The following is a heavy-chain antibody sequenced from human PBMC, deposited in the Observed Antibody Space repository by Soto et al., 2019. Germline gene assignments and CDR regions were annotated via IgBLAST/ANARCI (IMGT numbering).Heavy chain of an antibody. D-gene: IGHD2-8*02. J-gene: IGHJ4*02. CDR1: GASIYGSSD. V-gene: IGHV4-4*07. CDR2: FSLSGTT. CDR3: ARGMTPPGAPAWYYFDS. Sequence: SESLSLTCTVCGASIYGSSDWSWIRQPAGKGLEWIGRFSLSGTTNYNPSLRSRVTMSADVSKNQFSLRLTSVTAADTALYYCARGMTPPGAPAWYYFDSWGQGTLVTVSS.